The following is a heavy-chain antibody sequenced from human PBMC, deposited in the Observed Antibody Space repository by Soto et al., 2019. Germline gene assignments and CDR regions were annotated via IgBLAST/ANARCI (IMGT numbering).Heavy chain of an antibody. J-gene: IGHJ6*02. Sequence: EVQVVESGGGLVQPGGSLRLSCIASGFTFSSHWMHWVRQAPGKGLVWVSRVKYDGRTTNYADSVKGRFTISRDNAKNPVYLQMNSLRAEDTGVYYCARGLRNYYGVDVWGQGTTVTVSS. CDR2: VKYDGRTT. V-gene: IGHV3-74*01. CDR1: GFTFSSHW. CDR3: ARGLRNYYGVDV. D-gene: IGHD5-12*01.